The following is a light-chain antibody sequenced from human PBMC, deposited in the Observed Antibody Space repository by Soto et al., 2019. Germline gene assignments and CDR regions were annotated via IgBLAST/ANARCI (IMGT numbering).Light chain of an antibody. CDR3: NEYNHSWT. Sequence: EIVMTQSPATLSVSPGERVTLSCRASQSVSSRLAWYHQKPGQSPRLLIYGASTRATGIPARFSGSGSGTEYTLTISRRQSEEFGLYICNEYNHSWTLGQGTKVDIK. CDR1: QSVSSR. V-gene: IGKV3-15*01. CDR2: GAS. J-gene: IGKJ1*01.